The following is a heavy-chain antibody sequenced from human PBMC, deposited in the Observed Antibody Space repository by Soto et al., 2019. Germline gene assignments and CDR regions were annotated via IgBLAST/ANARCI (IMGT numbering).Heavy chain of an antibody. Sequence: PSETLSLTCTVSGGSISSYYWSWIRQPPGKGLEWIGYIYYSGSTTYNPSLKSRVTISVDTSKNPFSLKLSSVTAAATAVYYCARGGGWYWHNNWYAPWGRLPLGTV. V-gene: IGHV4-59*01. CDR3: ARGGGWYWHNNWYAP. CDR2: IYYSGST. D-gene: IGHD6-19*01. J-gene: IGHJ5*02. CDR1: GGSISSYY.